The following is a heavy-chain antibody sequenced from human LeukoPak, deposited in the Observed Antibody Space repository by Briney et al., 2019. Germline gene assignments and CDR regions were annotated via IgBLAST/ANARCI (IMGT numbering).Heavy chain of an antibody. CDR2: ISSSSSTI. J-gene: IGHJ4*02. V-gene: IGHV3-48*02. CDR3: ARDARYITGTTLGYFDY. D-gene: IGHD1-20*01. Sequence: GGSLRLSCAASGFTFSSYSMNWVRQAPGKGLEWDSYISSSSSTIYYADSVKGRFTISRDNAKNSLYLQMNSLRDEDTAVYYCARDARYITGTTLGYFDYWGQGTLVTVSS. CDR1: GFTFSSYS.